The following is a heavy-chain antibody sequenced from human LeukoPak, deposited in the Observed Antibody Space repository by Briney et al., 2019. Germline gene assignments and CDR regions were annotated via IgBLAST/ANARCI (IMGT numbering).Heavy chain of an antibody. Sequence: GGSLRLSCAASGFTFSDYYMSWIRQAPGKGLEWVSYISSSGSTIYYADSVKGRFTISRDNAKDSPYLQMNSLRAEDTAVYYCARESSSSWYDYWGQGTLVTVSS. CDR1: GFTFSDYY. D-gene: IGHD6-13*01. CDR3: ARESSSSWYDY. CDR2: ISSSGSTI. V-gene: IGHV3-11*01. J-gene: IGHJ4*02.